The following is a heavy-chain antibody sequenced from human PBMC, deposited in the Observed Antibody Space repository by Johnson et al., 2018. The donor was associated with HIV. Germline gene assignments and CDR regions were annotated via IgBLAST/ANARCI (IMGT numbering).Heavy chain of an antibody. CDR3: ARQLATGDDAFDI. CDR1: GFTFSSYA. CDR2: ISGSGGST. V-gene: IGHV3-23*04. D-gene: IGHD7-27*01. Sequence: MQLVESGGGVVRPGGSLRLSCAASGFTFSSYAMSWVRQAPGKGLEWVSAISGSGGSTYYADSVKGRFTISRDHSMTTLYLQMNSLRAEDTAVYYCARQLATGDDAFDIWGQGTMVTVSS. J-gene: IGHJ3*02.